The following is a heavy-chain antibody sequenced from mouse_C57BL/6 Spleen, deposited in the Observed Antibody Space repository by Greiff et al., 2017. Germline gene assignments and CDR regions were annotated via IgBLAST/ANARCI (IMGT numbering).Heavy chain of an antibody. D-gene: IGHD2-3*01. J-gene: IGHJ2*01. CDR2: ISDGGSYT. CDR3: ARDDGYFDY. Sequence: EVQRVESGGGLVMPGGSLKLSCAASGFTFSSYAMSWVRQTPEQRLEWVATISDGGSYTYYPDNVKGRFTISRDNAKNNLYLQMSHLKSEDTAMYYCARDDGYFDYWGQGTTLTVSS. CDR1: GFTFSSYA. V-gene: IGHV5-4*01.